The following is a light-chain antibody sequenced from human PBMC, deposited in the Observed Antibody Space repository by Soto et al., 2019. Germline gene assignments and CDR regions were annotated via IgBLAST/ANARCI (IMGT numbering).Light chain of an antibody. CDR3: SSYAGSNNLGV. Sequence: QSALTQPPSASGSPGQSVTISCTGTSSDVGGYNYVSWYQQHPGTAPKLMIYEVSKRPSGVPDRFSGSKSGNTASLTVSGLQAEDEADYYCSSYAGSNNLGVFGGGTKLTVL. J-gene: IGLJ2*01. CDR2: EVS. CDR1: SSDVGGYNY. V-gene: IGLV2-8*01.